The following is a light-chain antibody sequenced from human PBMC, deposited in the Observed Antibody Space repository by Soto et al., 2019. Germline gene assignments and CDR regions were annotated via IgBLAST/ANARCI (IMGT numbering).Light chain of an antibody. CDR2: EVS. J-gene: IGLJ3*02. V-gene: IGLV2-8*01. Sequence: QSALTQPPSASASPGQSVTISCTGTSSDVGAYNYVSWSQQYPGKAPKLMIYEVSKRPSGVPDRFSGSKSGKTASLTVSGLQPEDEADYYCTSYAGSNIWVFGGGTKLTVL. CDR3: TSYAGSNIWV. CDR1: SSDVGAYNY.